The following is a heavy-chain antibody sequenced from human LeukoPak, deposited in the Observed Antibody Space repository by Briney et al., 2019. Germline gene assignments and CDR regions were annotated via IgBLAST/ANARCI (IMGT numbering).Heavy chain of an antibody. D-gene: IGHD4-11*01. V-gene: IGHV3-23*01. CDR2: ISGSGTST. CDR3: ANEYSKGDV. Sequence: GGSLRLSCAASGFTFSSYAMSWVRQAPGKGLEWVSAISGSGTSTYYADSVKGRFTSSRDNSKNTLYLQMNSLRAEDTAIYYCANEYSKGDVWGQGTTVTVSS. CDR1: GFTFSSYA. J-gene: IGHJ3*01.